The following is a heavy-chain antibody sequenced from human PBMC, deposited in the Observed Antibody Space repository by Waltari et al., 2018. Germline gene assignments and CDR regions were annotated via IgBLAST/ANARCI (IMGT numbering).Heavy chain of an antibody. CDR2: IFPGDSDT. Sequence: EVQLVQSGAEVKKPGESLKISCKGSGYSFNSYWIGWVRRMPGKGLEWMGIIFPGDSDTRYSPSFQGQVTISADKSISTAYLQWSSLKASDTAMYYCARRYDFWSGYGYGGFDPWGQGTLVTVSS. V-gene: IGHV5-51*01. CDR3: ARRYDFWSGYGYGGFDP. D-gene: IGHD3-3*01. J-gene: IGHJ5*02. CDR1: GYSFNSYW.